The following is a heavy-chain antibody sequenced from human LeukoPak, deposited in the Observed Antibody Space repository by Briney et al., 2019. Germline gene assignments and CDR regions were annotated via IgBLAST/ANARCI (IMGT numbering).Heavy chain of an antibody. V-gene: IGHV1-69*05. CDR2: IIPIFGTA. J-gene: IGHJ4*02. CDR1: GGTFSSYA. Sequence: SVKVSCKASGGTFSSYAISWVRQAPGQGLEWMGRIIPIFGTANYAQKFQGRVTITTDESTSTAYMELSSLRSEDTAVYYCARAHHWYYGDCHYFDYWGQGTLVTVSS. CDR3: ARAHHWYYGDCHYFDY. D-gene: IGHD4-17*01.